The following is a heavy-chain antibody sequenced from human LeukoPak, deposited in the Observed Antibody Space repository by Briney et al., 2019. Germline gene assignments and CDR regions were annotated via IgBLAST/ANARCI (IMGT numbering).Heavy chain of an antibody. CDR3: AGGSGWLITS. J-gene: IGHJ4*02. D-gene: IGHD6-19*01. CDR2: MWDDGTNE. CDR1: GFNFGIYG. V-gene: IGHV3-33*01. Sequence: PGGSLRLSCTASGFNFGIYGMHWVRQAPGKGLEWVAVMWDDGTNEYYVESVKGRFTISRDNGKRTLYLQMNSLRVEDTAVYYCAGGSGWLITSWGQGTRVTVSS.